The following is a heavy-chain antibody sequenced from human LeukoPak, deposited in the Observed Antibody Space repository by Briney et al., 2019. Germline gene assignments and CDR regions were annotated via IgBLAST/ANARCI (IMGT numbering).Heavy chain of an antibody. D-gene: IGHD6-6*01. V-gene: IGHV3-11*04. CDR1: GFNFGDYY. CDR3: ATLSSRFFFDY. J-gene: IGHJ4*02. Sequence: GGSLRLSCAASGFNFGDYYMSWVRQAPGKGLVWVSYISASGGAIYYADSVKGRFTISRDNSKNSLYLQMNSLRAEDTAFYYCATLSSRFFFDYWGQGALVTVSS. CDR2: ISASGGAI.